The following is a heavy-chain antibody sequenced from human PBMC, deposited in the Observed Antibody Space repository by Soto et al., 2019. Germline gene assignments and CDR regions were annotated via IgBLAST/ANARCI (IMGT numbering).Heavy chain of an antibody. CDR2: ISPIFGTA. V-gene: IGHV1-69*06. CDR1: GGTFSSYA. D-gene: IGHD2-2*01. CDR3: ASTDCSSTSCYDGYYYYGMDV. J-gene: IGHJ6*02. Sequence: GASVKVSCKASGGTFSSYAISWVRQAPGQGLEWMGGISPIFGTANYAQKFQGRVTITANKSTSTAYMELSSLRSEDTAVYYCASTDCSSTSCYDGYYYYGMDVWGQGTTVTVSS.